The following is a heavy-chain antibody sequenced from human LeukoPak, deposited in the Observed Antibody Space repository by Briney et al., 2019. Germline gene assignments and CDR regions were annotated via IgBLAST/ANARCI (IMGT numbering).Heavy chain of an antibody. V-gene: IGHV4-59*01. J-gene: IGHJ3*02. Sequence: SETLSLTCTVSGGSISSYYWSWLRQPPGKGLEWIGYIYYSGSTNYNPSLKSRVTISVDTSKNQFSLKLSSVTAADTAVYYCARAGPYGDVAFDIWGQGTMVTVSS. CDR1: GGSISSYY. D-gene: IGHD4-17*01. CDR2: IYYSGST. CDR3: ARAGPYGDVAFDI.